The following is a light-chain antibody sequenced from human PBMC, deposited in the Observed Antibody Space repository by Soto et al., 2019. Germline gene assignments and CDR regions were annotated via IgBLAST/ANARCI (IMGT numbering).Light chain of an antibody. CDR1: SSDVGSYNL. Sequence: QSALTQPASVSGSPGQSITISCTGTSSDVGSYNLVSWYQQYPGKAPKLIIYEGSKRPSGVSNRFSGSKSGNTASLTISGLQAEDEADYYCCAYAGIGTGVFGGGTKLTVL. CDR2: EGS. V-gene: IGLV2-23*01. J-gene: IGLJ2*01. CDR3: CAYAGIGTGV.